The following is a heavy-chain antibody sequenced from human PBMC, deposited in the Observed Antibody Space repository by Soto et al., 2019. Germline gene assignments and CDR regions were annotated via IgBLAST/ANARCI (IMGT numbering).Heavy chain of an antibody. CDR2: IYYDGST. Sequence: PSETLSLTCTVSGGSISTYYWSWIRQPPGKGLEWIGYIYYDGSTSYNPSLRSRVTISVDTSKNQFSLRLSSVTAADTAVYYCARDQHHYGMDVRAQRTTVTVSS. D-gene: IGHD2-21*01. CDR1: GGSISTYY. CDR3: ARDQHHYGMDV. V-gene: IGHV4-59*01. J-gene: IGHJ6*02.